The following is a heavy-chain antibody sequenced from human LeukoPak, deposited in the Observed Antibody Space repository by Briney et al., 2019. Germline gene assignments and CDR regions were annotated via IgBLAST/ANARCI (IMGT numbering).Heavy chain of an antibody. D-gene: IGHD3-9*01. CDR3: ARAPFNFGYDILTGYSQKYYFDY. J-gene: IGHJ4*02. CDR2: INPNSGGT. Sequence: GASVKVSCKASGYTFTGYYMHWVRQAPGQGLEWMGWINPNSGGTNYAQKFQGRVTMTRDTSISTAYMELSRLRSDDTAVYYCARAPFNFGYDILTGYSQKYYFDYWGQGTLVTVSS. V-gene: IGHV1-2*02. CDR1: GYTFTGYY.